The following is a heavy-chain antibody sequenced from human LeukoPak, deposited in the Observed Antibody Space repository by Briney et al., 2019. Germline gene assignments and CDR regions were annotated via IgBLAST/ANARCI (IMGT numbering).Heavy chain of an antibody. D-gene: IGHD3-3*01. J-gene: IGHJ4*02. Sequence: GASVKVSCKVSGYTLTELSMHWVRQAPGKGLEWMGGFDPEDGETIYAQKFQGRVTMTEDTSTDTAYMELSSLRSEDTAVYYCATSRSLRFLEWSQVFDYWGQGTLVTVSS. CDR2: FDPEDGET. V-gene: IGHV1-24*01. CDR1: GYTLTELS. CDR3: ATSRSLRFLEWSQVFDY.